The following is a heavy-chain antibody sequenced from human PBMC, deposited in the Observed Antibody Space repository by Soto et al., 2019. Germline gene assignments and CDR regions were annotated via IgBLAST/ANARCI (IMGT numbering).Heavy chain of an antibody. V-gene: IGHV3-33*01. CDR3: ARNGDFYYYYMDV. CDR2: IWYDGSNK. J-gene: IGHJ6*03. D-gene: IGHD4-17*01. CDR1: GFTFSSYG. Sequence: GGSLRLSCAASGFTFSSYGMHWVRQAPGKGLEWVAVIWYDGSNKYYADSVKGRLTISRDNSKNTLYLQMNSLRAEDTAVYYCARNGDFYYYYMDVWGKGTTVTVSS.